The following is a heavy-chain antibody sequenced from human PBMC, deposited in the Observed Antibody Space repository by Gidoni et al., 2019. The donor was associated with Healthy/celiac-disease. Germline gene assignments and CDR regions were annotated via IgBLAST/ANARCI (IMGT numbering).Heavy chain of an antibody. D-gene: IGHD3-22*01. CDR3: ARDYYYDSSGYLYYYGMDV. CDR2: ISSSSSTI. CDR1: GFTFSSYS. V-gene: IGHV3-48*04. Sequence: EVQLVESGGGLVQPGGSLRLSCAASGFTFSSYSMNWVRQAPGKGLEWVSYISSSSSTIYYADSVKCRFTISRDNAKNSLYLQMNSLRAEDTAVYYCARDYYYDSSGYLYYYGMDVWGQGTTVTVSS. J-gene: IGHJ6*02.